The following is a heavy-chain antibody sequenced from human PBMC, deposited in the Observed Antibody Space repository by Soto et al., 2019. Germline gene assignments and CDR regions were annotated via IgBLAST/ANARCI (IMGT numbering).Heavy chain of an antibody. V-gene: IGHV3-11*05. CDR1: GFSFSDYY. CDR3: AKVTYSSGWPLDY. D-gene: IGHD6-19*01. CDR2: ISTSSSYT. Sequence: PGGSLRLSCSASGFSFSDYYMSWVRQAPGKGLEWVSYISTSSSYTNYADSVKGRFTISRDNSKNTVHLQINSLRAEDTAMYYCAKVTYSSGWPLDYWGQGTLVTVSS. J-gene: IGHJ4*02.